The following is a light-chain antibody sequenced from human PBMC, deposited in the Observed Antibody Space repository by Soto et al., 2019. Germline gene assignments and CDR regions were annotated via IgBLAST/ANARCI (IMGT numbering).Light chain of an antibody. V-gene: IGKV3-11*01. CDR1: ETISKS. CDR3: QHRINWPFT. Sequence: EIVLTQSPAALSLSPGETATLSCRASETISKSLAWYQQRRGQPPRLLMYDGSSRASDLPARFSGSGSGTDFTLTISGLEPEDVAIYYCQHRINWPFTCGPGTKVDF. CDR2: DGS. J-gene: IGKJ3*01.